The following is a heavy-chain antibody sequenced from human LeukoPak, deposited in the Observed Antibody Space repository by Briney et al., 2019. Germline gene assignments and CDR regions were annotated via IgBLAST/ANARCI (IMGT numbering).Heavy chain of an antibody. Sequence: KPSETLSLTCTVSGGSISSGGYYWSWIRQHPGKGLEWIGYIYYSGSTYYNPSLKSRVTISVDTSKNQFSLKLSSVTAADTAVYYCARDRTEDFWSGYHYGMDVWGQGTTVTVSS. CDR3: ARDRTEDFWSGYHYGMDV. V-gene: IGHV4-31*03. J-gene: IGHJ6*02. D-gene: IGHD3-3*01. CDR1: GGSISSGGYY. CDR2: IYYSGST.